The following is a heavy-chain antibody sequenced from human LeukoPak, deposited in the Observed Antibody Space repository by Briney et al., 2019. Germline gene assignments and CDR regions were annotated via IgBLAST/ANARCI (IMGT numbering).Heavy chain of an antibody. D-gene: IGHD3-10*01. CDR2: ISRSGHT. CDR1: GASSSNHF. Sequence: SETLSLTCSVSGASSSNHFWSWIRQPPGKGLEWFGYISRSGHTNYNPSLKSRVTMSVATSKNHFSLNLTSVTAADTAIYYCARLSFGDSHFDQWGQGTLVSVSS. CDR3: ARLSFGDSHFDQ. J-gene: IGHJ4*02. V-gene: IGHV4-59*08.